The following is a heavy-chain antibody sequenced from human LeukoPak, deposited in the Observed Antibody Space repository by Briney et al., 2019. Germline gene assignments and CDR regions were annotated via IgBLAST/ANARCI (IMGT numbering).Heavy chain of an antibody. J-gene: IGHJ4*02. CDR2: ISAYNGNT. CDR1: GYTFTSYG. Sequence: GASVKVSCKASGYTFTSYGISWVRQAPGQGLEWMGWISAYNGNTNYAQKLQGRVTMTTDTSTSTVYMELSSLRSEDTAVYYCARDRGAPYFDYWGQGTLVTVSS. D-gene: IGHD1-26*01. CDR3: ARDRGAPYFDY. V-gene: IGHV1-18*01.